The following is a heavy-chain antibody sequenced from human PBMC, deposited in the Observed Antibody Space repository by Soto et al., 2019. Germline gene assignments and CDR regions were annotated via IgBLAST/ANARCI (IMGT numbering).Heavy chain of an antibody. D-gene: IGHD5-12*01. V-gene: IGHV4-34*01. CDR2: INHSGST. Sequence: PSETLSLTCAVYGGSFSGYYWSWIRQPPGKGLEWIGEINHSGSTNYNPSLKSRVTISVDTSKNQFSLKLSSVTAADTAVYYCARGYSGYDYKDWGQGSLVIVSS. J-gene: IGHJ4*02. CDR3: ARGYSGYDYKD. CDR1: GGSFSGYY.